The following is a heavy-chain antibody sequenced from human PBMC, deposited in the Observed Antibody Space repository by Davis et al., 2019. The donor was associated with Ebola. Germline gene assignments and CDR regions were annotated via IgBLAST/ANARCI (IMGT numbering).Heavy chain of an antibody. J-gene: IGHJ5*02. CDR3: AREIGYCSSTSCSNWFDP. D-gene: IGHD2-2*01. CDR2: IYYSGST. Sequence: PSETLSLTCTVSGGSISSYYWSWIRQPPGKGLEWIGYIYYSGSTNYNPSLKSRVTISVDTSKNQFSLKLSSVTAADTAVYYCAREIGYCSSTSCSNWFDPWGQGTLVTVSS. V-gene: IGHV4-59*01. CDR1: GGSISSYY.